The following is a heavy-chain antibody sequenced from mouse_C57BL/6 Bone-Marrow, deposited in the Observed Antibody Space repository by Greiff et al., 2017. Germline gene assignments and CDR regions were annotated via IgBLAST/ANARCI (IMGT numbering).Heavy chain of an antibody. CDR3: ARSGATVVAKAY. D-gene: IGHD1-1*01. J-gene: IGHJ3*01. CDR2: IYPGSGST. V-gene: IGHV1-55*01. Sequence: QVQLQQPGAELVKPGASVKMSCNASGYTFTSYWITWVKQRPGQGLEWIGDIYPGSGSTNYNQKFKSKATLTVDTSSSTAYMQLSSLTSEDSAVYYCARSGATVVAKAYWGQGTLVTVSA. CDR1: GYTFTSYW.